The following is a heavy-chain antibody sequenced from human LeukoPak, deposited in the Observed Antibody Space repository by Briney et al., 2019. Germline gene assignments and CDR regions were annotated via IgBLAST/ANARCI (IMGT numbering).Heavy chain of an antibody. Sequence: KPSETLSLTCTVSGGSISSYYWSWIRQPPGKGLEWIGHIYYSGSTNYNPSLKSRVTISVDTSKNQFSLKLSSVTAADTAVYYCARELTDDFWSGYSGNWFDPWGQGTLVTVSS. D-gene: IGHD3-3*01. J-gene: IGHJ5*02. CDR1: GGSISSYY. CDR2: IYYSGST. V-gene: IGHV4-59*01. CDR3: ARELTDDFWSGYSGNWFDP.